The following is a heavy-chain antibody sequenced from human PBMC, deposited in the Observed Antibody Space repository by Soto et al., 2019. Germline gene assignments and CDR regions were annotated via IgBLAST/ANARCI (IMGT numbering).Heavy chain of an antibody. Sequence: QVQLQESGPGLVKPSETLSLNCSVSGGSISSGGDYWSWIRQRPGKGLEWIGYIYYTGGAYYNPSLKSRLNLSLDTARSQFSLKLTSVTAADTAVYFCARGLTMLRGVMDSWGQGTLVTVSS. CDR3: ARGLTMLRGVMDS. CDR1: GGSISSGGDY. D-gene: IGHD3-10*01. J-gene: IGHJ4*02. V-gene: IGHV4-31*02. CDR2: IYYTGGA.